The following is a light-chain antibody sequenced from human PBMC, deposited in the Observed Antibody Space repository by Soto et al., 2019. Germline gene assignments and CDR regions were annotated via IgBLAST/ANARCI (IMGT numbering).Light chain of an antibody. V-gene: IGKV3-20*01. CDR1: QSIRSNY. CDR2: GAS. CDR3: QQYGSTPFT. J-gene: IGKJ3*01. Sequence: DIDLTQSPGTLSLSPGERATLSCRASQSIRSNYLAWYQQTPGQAPRRLIYGASSRATGIPDRFRGSGSGTDFTLTIGRLEPEDFAVYYCQQYGSTPFTFGPGTKVDIK.